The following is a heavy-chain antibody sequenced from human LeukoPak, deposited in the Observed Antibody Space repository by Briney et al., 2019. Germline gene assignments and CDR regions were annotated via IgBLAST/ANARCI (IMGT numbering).Heavy chain of an antibody. CDR1: GGSISSYY. CDR3: ARHEWLPIDY. D-gene: IGHD5-24*01. J-gene: IGHJ4*02. V-gene: IGHV4-59*08. CDR2: IYHTGST. Sequence: SETLSLTCTVSGGSISSYYWTWIRQPPGKGLEWIGYIYHTGSTNYNPTLKSRVTISVDTSKIQLSLKLSSVTAADTAVYYCARHEWLPIDYWGQGTLVTVSS.